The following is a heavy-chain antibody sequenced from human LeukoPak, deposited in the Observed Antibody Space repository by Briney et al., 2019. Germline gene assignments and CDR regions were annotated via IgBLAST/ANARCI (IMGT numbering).Heavy chain of an antibody. CDR3: AKDRSYYDSRYPDAFDI. J-gene: IGHJ3*02. D-gene: IGHD3-22*01. CDR1: GFTFSSYG. V-gene: IGHV3-23*01. CDR2: ISGSGGST. Sequence: GGSLRLSCAASGFTFSSYGMSRVRQAPGKGLEWVSAISGSGGSTYYADSVKGRFTISRDNSKNTLYLQMNSLRAEDTAVYYCAKDRSYYDSRYPDAFDIWGQGTMVTVSS.